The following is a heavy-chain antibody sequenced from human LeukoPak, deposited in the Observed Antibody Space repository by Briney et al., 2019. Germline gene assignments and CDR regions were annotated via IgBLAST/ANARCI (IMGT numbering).Heavy chain of an antibody. CDR1: GGSISSYY. J-gene: IGHJ4*02. Sequence: SETLSLTCTVSGGSISSYYWSWIRQPPGKGLEWIGYIYYSGSTNYNPSLKSRVTISVDTSKNQFSLKLSSVTAADTAVYYCARSTVTTPGLLDYWGQGTPITVSS. D-gene: IGHD4-11*01. V-gene: IGHV4-59*01. CDR2: IYYSGST. CDR3: ARSTVTTPGLLDY.